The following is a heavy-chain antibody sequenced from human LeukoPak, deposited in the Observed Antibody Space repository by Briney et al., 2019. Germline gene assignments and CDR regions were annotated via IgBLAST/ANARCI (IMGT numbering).Heavy chain of an antibody. CDR3: ARDGESSSWLTN. CDR1: GFTFSSYS. D-gene: IGHD6-13*01. CDR2: ISSSSSYI. Sequence: GGSLRLSCAASGFTFSSYSMNWVRQAPGKGLEWVSSISSSSSYIYYADSVKGRFTISRDNAKNSLYLQMNSLRAEDTAVYCCARDGESSSWLTNWGQGTLVTVSS. V-gene: IGHV3-21*01. J-gene: IGHJ4*02.